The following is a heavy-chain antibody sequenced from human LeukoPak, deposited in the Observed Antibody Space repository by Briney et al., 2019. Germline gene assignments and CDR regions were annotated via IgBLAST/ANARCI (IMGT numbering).Heavy chain of an antibody. Sequence: ASVKVSCKASGYTFTGYYMHWVRQAPAQALEWMGWINPDSGGTNFAQKFQGRVTMTRDTSISTAYMELSRLRSDDTAVYYCGRDFRDSLDYWGQGTLVTVSS. J-gene: IGHJ4*02. CDR1: GYTFTGYY. CDR2: INPDSGGT. V-gene: IGHV1-2*02. CDR3: GRDFRDSLDY.